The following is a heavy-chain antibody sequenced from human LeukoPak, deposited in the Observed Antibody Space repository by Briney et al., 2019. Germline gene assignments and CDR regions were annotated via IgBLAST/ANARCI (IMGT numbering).Heavy chain of an antibody. CDR3: ARVIVVVTASTRYYYYGMDV. CDR2: IYYSGST. J-gene: IGHJ6*02. V-gene: IGHV4-39*07. D-gene: IGHD2-21*02. Sequence: SETLSLTCTVSGGSISSSSYYWGWIRQPPGKGLEWIGSIYYSGSTYYNPSLKSRVTISVDTSKNQFSLKLSSVTAADTAVYYCARVIVVVTASTRYYYYGMDVWGQGTTVTVSS. CDR1: GGSISSSSYY.